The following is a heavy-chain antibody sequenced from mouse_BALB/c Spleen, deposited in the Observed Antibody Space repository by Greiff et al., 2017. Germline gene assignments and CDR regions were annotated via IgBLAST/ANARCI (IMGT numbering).Heavy chain of an antibody. CDR2: INPSNGRT. Sequence: VKQSCKASGYTFTSYWMHWVKQRPGQGLEWIGEINPSNGRTNYNEKFKSKATLTVDKSSSTAYMQLSSLTSEDSAVYYCARKDYYFDYWGQGTTLTVSS. CDR1: GYTFTSYW. J-gene: IGHJ2*01. V-gene: IGHV1S81*02. CDR3: ARKDYYFDY.